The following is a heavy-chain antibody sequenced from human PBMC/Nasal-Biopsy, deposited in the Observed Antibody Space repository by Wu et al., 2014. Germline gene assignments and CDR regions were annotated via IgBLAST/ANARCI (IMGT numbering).Heavy chain of an antibody. CDR3: ARQTTFNSSPQGNTFDL. CDR2: IFYDAST. J-gene: IGHJ3*01. V-gene: IGHV4-39*01. D-gene: IGHD2/OR15-2a*01. CDR1: GGSINEDNYF. Sequence: TLSLTCIVSGGSINEDNYFWAWIRQTPGKGLEWIGSIFYDASTYYNPSLESRLTMSVDTSKDQFSLRLTSVTAADTAVYYCARQTTFNSSPQGNTFDLWGQGTMVTVSS.